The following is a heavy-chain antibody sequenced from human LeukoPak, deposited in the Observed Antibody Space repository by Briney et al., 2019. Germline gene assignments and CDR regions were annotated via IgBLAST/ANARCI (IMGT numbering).Heavy chain of an antibody. D-gene: IGHD4-17*01. Sequence: TGGSLRRSGAASGFTVDDLGMSWDGPAPGKGLEWVSGPNWNGGSTGYADSVKGRFTISRDNAKNSLYLQINSLRAEDTALYYCAMNYGDYDPYNWFDPWGQGTLVTVSS. J-gene: IGHJ5*02. V-gene: IGHV3-20*04. CDR3: AMNYGDYDPYNWFDP. CDR2: PNWNGGST. CDR1: GFTVDDLG.